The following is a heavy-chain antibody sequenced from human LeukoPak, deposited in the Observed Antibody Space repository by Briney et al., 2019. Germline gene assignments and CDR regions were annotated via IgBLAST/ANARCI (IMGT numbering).Heavy chain of an antibody. D-gene: IGHD5-12*01. CDR1: GFTFTNYT. Sequence: PGGSLRLSCAASGFTFTNYTMNWVRQAPGKGLEWVSSISSSSSYLYYADSVKGRFTISRDNAESSLYLQMNSLRAEDTAVFYCAREDIVATMTFDYWGQGILVTVSS. CDR3: AREDIVATMTFDY. V-gene: IGHV3-21*01. CDR2: ISSSSSYL. J-gene: IGHJ4*02.